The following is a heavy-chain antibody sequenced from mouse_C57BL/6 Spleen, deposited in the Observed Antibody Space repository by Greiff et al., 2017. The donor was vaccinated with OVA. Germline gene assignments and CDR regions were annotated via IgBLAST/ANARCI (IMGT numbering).Heavy chain of an antibody. J-gene: IGHJ2*01. Sequence: EVKLMESGGGLVKPGGSLKLSCAASGFTFSSYAMSWVRQTPEKRLEWVATISDGGSYTYYPDNVKGRFTISRDNAKNNLYLQMSHLKSEDTAMYYCARDSGQLRPGYYFDYWGQGTTLTVSS. CDR1: GFTFSSYA. CDR3: ARDSGQLRPGYYFDY. CDR2: ISDGGSYT. D-gene: IGHD3-2*02. V-gene: IGHV5-4*01.